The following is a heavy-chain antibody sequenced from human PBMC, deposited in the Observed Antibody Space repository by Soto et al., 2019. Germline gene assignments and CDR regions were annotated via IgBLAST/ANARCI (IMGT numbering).Heavy chain of an antibody. CDR2: IFRGSGGA. Sequence: QVQLVQSGAEVKQPGASVRVSCKASGYIFTNYFLHWVRQAPGQGLEWMGYIFRGSGGAGNTQNFQGRLTVTMDTSTSTVYMDLSSLRSEDTAMYYCVREYSPGLFEYWGQGTLVTVSS. CDR3: VREYSPGLFEY. V-gene: IGHV1-46*01. CDR1: GYIFTNYF. J-gene: IGHJ4*02. D-gene: IGHD5-12*01.